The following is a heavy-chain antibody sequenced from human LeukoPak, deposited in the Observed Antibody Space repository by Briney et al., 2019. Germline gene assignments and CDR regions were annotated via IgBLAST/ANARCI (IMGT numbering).Heavy chain of an antibody. V-gene: IGHV1-24*01. D-gene: IGHD6-13*01. J-gene: IGHJ4*02. CDR2: FDPEDGET. CDR1: GYTLTELS. CDR3: ATESIAAAGTRFDY. Sequence: GASVKVSCKVSGYTLTELSMHWVRQAPGKGLEWMGGFDPEDGETIYVQKFQGRVTMTEDTSTDTAYMELSSLRSEDTAVYYCATESIAAAGTRFDYWGQGTLVTVSS.